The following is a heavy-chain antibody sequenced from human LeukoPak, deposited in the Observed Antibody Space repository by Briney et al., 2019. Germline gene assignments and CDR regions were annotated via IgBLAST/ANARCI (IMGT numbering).Heavy chain of an antibody. V-gene: IGHV3-23*01. CDR1: GFTFSSYA. CDR2: ISGGST. CDR3: AGCTSWGYYYMDV. Sequence: GGSLRLSCAASGFTFSSYAMSWVRQAPGKGLEWVSAISGGSTYYADSVKGRFTISRDNSKNTLYLQMNSLRAEDTAVYYCAGCTSWGYYYMDVWGKGTTVTVSS. J-gene: IGHJ6*03. D-gene: IGHD2-2*01.